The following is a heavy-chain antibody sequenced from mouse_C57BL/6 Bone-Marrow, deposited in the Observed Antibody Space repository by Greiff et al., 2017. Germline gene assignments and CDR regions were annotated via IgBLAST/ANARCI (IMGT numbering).Heavy chain of an antibody. CDR1: GYTFTDYY. CDR2: INPYNGGT. J-gene: IGHJ1*03. CDR3: ARHGSSHWYFDV. Sequence: EVHLVESGPVLVKPGASVKMSCKASGYTFTDYYMNWVKQSHGKSLEWIGVINPYNGGTSYNQKFKGKATLTVDKSSSTAYMELNSLTSEDSAVYYCARHGSSHWYFDVWGTGTTVTVSS. V-gene: IGHV1-19*01. D-gene: IGHD1-1*01.